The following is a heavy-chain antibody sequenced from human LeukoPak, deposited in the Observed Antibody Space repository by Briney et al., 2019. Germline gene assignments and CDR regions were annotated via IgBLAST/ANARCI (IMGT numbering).Heavy chain of an antibody. V-gene: IGHV1-18*01. CDR2: ISTYNGNT. Sequence: ASVKVSCNASGYTFTSYGISWVRQASGQGLEWMGWISTYNGNTEYAQKFQVRVTMTTDTSASTAYMELRSLRSDDTAVYYCARLPSDDFWSGYYFKGHFDHWGQGTPVTVSS. J-gene: IGHJ4*02. CDR3: ARLPSDDFWSGYYFKGHFDH. D-gene: IGHD3-3*01. CDR1: GYTFTSYG.